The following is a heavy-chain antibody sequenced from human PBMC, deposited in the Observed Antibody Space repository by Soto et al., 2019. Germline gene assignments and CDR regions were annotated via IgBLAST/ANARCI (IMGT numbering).Heavy chain of an antibody. CDR1: GGSISSYC. J-gene: IGHJ3*02. D-gene: IGHD6-19*01. CDR2: IYYSGST. CDR3: ASLYSSGWYFDAFDI. Sequence: SETLSLTCTVSGGSISSYCWSWIRQPPGKGLEWIGYIYYSGSTNYNPSLKSRVTISVDTSKNQFSLKLSSVTAADTAVYYCASLYSSGWYFDAFDIWGQGTMVTVSS. V-gene: IGHV4-59*08.